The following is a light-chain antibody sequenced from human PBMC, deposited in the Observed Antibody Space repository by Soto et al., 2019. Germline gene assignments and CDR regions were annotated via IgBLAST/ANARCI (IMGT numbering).Light chain of an antibody. V-gene: IGLV2-14*01. Sequence: QSALTQPASVSGSPGQSITISCTGTRSDVGGYNYVSWYQQHPGKAPKLIIYEVSNRPSGVSNRFSGSKSGNTASLTISGLQAEDEADYYCSSYTSSSTLYVFGTGTKVTVL. J-gene: IGLJ1*01. CDR3: SSYTSSSTLYV. CDR2: EVS. CDR1: RSDVGGYNY.